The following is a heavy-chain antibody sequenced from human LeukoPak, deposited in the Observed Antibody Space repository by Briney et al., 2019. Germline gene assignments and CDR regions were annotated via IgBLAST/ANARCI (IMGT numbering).Heavy chain of an antibody. CDR3: ASTMWIQLWPIHDAFDI. CDR1: GGTFSSYA. V-gene: IGHV1-69*05. Sequence: GASVKVSCKASGGTFSSYAISWVRQAPGQGLEWMGRIIPIFGTANYAQKFQGRVTITTDESTSTAYMELSSLRSEDTAVYYCASTMWIQLWPIHDAFDIRGQGTMVTVSS. CDR2: IIPIFGTA. J-gene: IGHJ3*02. D-gene: IGHD5-18*01.